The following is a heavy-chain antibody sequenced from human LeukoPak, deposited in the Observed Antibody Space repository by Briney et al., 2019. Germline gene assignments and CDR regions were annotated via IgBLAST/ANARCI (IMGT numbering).Heavy chain of an antibody. CDR2: IYYSGST. CDR1: GGSISSGDYY. J-gene: IGHJ3*02. V-gene: IGHV4-30-4*02. Sequence: PSETLSLTCTVSGGSISSGDYYWSWIRQPPGKGLGWIGYIYYSGSTYYNPSLKSRVTISVDTSKNQFSLKLSSVTAADTAVYYCVRASVHSGGAFDIWGQGTVVTVSS. CDR3: VRASVHSGGAFDI. D-gene: IGHD2-15*01.